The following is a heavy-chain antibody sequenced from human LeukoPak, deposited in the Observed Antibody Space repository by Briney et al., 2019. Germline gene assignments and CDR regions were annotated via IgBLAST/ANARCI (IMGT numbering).Heavy chain of an antibody. CDR2: INHSGST. J-gene: IGHJ4*02. V-gene: IGHV4-34*01. Sequence: PSETLSLTCAVYGGSFSGYYWSWIRQPPGKGLEWIGEINHSGSTNYNPSLKSRVTISVDTSKNQISLKLSSVTAADTAVYYCARVGGYSGSLQRGYWGQGTLVTVSS. CDR3: ARVGGYSGSLQRGY. CDR1: GGSFSGYY. D-gene: IGHD1-26*01.